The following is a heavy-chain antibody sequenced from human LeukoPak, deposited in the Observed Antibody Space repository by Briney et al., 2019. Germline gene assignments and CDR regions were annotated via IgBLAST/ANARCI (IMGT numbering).Heavy chain of an antibody. CDR1: GFTFSSYA. J-gene: IGHJ6*02. CDR2: ISYDGSNK. Sequence: QTGGSLRLSCAASGFTFSSYAMHWVRQAPGKGLEWVAVISYDGSNKYYADSVKGRFTISRDNSKNTLYLQMNSLRAEDTAVYYCARVLDTMVRGVTPYGMDVWGQGTTVTVSS. CDR3: ARVLDTMVRGVTPYGMDV. D-gene: IGHD3-10*01. V-gene: IGHV3-30-3*01.